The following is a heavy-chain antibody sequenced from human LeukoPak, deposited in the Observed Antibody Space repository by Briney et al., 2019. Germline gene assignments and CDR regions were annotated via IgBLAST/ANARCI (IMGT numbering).Heavy chain of an antibody. CDR2: ISYDGSNK. CDR3: ARGGHSSSPDY. J-gene: IGHJ4*02. Sequence: GGSLRLSCAASGFTFSSYAMHWVRQAPGKGLEWVAAISYDGSNKYYADSVKGRFTISRDNSKNTLYLQMNSLRAEDTAVYYCARGGHSSSPDYWGQGTLVTVSS. D-gene: IGHD6-6*01. CDR1: GFTFSSYA. V-gene: IGHV3-30-3*01.